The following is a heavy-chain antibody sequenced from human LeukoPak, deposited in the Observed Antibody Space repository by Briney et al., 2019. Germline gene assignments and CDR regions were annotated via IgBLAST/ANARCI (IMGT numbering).Heavy chain of an antibody. J-gene: IGHJ4*02. Sequence: GGSLRLSCAASGFTFSDYYMSWVRQAPGKGLEWVSVIYSGGSTYYADSVKGRFTISRDNSKNTLYLQMNSLRAEDTAVYYCAPGGAMGDYWGQGTLVTVSS. CDR2: IYSGGST. D-gene: IGHD3-16*01. V-gene: IGHV3-66*01. CDR1: GFTFSDYY. CDR3: APGGAMGDY.